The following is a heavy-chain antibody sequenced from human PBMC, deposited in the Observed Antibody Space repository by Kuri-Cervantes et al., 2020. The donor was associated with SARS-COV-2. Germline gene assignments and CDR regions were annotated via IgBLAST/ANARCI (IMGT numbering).Heavy chain of an antibody. Sequence: GSLRLSCTVSGGSISSSSYYWGWIRQPPGKGLEWIGSIYYSGSTYYNPSLKSRVTISVDTSKNQFSLKLGSVTAADTAVYYCARGRADIWGQGTMVTVSS. CDR2: IYYSGST. CDR1: GGSISSSSYY. CDR3: ARGRADI. V-gene: IGHV4-39*01. J-gene: IGHJ3*02.